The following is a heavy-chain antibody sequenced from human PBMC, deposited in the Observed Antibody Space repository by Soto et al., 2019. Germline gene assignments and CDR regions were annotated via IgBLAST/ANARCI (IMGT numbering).Heavy chain of an antibody. V-gene: IGHV4-31*03. CDR3: ASCDDGYHTKRLAS. CDR1: GGSISSGRHY. D-gene: IGHD2-21*02. CDR2: GYHDGNV. J-gene: IGHJ5*01. Sequence: SETLSLTCNVSGGSISSGRHYWSWIRQHTGKGLEWIGYGYHDGNVYYNPSLKRRLTISVDTSKNQFSLELTSVTAADTAVYYCASCDDGYHTKRLASRGQGTSVTVSS.